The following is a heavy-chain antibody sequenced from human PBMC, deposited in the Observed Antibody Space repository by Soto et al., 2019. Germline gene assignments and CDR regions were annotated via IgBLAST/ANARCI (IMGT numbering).Heavy chain of an antibody. D-gene: IGHD6-6*01. CDR1: EFTFSPYP. J-gene: IGHJ6*02. V-gene: IGHV3-30*09. CDR2: ISFDGATK. Sequence: QEQLVESGGGVVQPGRPLRLSCAASEFTFSPYPMHWVRQAPGKGLEWVAVISFDGATKYYADSVKGRFAISRDNSMNTLYLQMNSLRTEDTAVYYCAKDKSASSNSSHAMDVWGPGTTVTVSS. CDR3: AKDKSASSNSSHAMDV.